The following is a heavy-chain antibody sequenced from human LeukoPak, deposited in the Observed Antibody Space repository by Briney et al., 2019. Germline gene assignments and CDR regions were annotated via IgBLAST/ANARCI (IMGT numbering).Heavy chain of an antibody. Sequence: PGGSLRLSREASGFTFSSYDMNWVRQAPGKGLQWISHITQGGSTIYYADSVKGRFTIFRDNAKSSLYLQMDSLRVEDAAIYYCARSRGKYFQRWGQGTLVTVSS. CDR2: ITQGGSTI. V-gene: IGHV3-48*03. D-gene: IGHD3-16*01. J-gene: IGHJ1*01. CDR1: GFTFSSYD. CDR3: ARSRGKYFQR.